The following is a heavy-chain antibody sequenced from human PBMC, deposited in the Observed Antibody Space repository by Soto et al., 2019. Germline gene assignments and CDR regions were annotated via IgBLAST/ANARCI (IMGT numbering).Heavy chain of an antibody. Sequence: AASVQVSCKASGYTFTSYGISWVRQAPGQGLEWMGWISAYNGNTNYAQKLQGRVTMTTDTSTSTAYIELRSLRSDDTAVYYCARDREQQLVLGWFDPWGQGTLVTVPQ. CDR2: ISAYNGNT. CDR3: ARDREQQLVLGWFDP. J-gene: IGHJ5*02. D-gene: IGHD6-13*01. CDR1: GYTFTSYG. V-gene: IGHV1-18*04.